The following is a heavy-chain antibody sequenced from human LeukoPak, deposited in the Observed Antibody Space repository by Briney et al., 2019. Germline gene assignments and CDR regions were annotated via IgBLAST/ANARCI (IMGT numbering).Heavy chain of an antibody. CDR3: AKDGRRHSSSSDYFDY. J-gene: IGHJ4*02. CDR1: GFSISDYY. Sequence: GGSLRLSCAASGFSISDYYMGWIRQGPGKGLEWLSYISRGSGDISYADSVKGRFTISRDNAKQSLSLQMNSLRAEDTAVYYCAKDGRRHSSSSDYFDYWGQGTLVTVSS. D-gene: IGHD6-6*01. V-gene: IGHV3-11*01. CDR2: ISRGSGDI.